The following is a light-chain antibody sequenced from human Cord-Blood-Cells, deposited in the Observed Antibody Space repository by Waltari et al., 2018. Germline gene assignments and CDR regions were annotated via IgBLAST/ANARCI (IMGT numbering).Light chain of an antibody. CDR2: AAS. CDR1: QSISSY. V-gene: IGKV1-39*01. Sequence: DIQMTQSPSSLSASVGDRVTITCRASQSISSYLNWYQQKPGKAPKLLIYAASSLQSGVPSRFSGSGSGTDFTRTISSLQPEDFATYYCQQSYSTLWTFGQGTKLEIK. CDR3: QQSYSTLWT. J-gene: IGKJ2*02.